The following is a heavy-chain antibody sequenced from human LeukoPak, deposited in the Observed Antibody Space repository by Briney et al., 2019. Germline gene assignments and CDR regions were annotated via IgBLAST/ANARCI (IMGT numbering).Heavy chain of an antibody. D-gene: IGHD2-15*01. J-gene: IGHJ6*02. Sequence: PGGSLRLSCAASGFTFSSYGMHWVRQAPGKGLEWVAVIWYDGSNKYYADSVEGRFTISRDNSKNTLYLQMNSLRAEDTAVYYCARDIVVVVAATYGMDVWGQGTTVTVSS. CDR2: IWYDGSNK. CDR1: GFTFSSYG. V-gene: IGHV3-33*01. CDR3: ARDIVVVVAATYGMDV.